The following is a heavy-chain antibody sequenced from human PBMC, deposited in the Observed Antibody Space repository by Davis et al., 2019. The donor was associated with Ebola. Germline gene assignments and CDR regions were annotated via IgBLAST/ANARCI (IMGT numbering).Heavy chain of an antibody. Sequence: ASVKVSCKASGYTFTGYYMHWVRQAPGKGLEWMGGFDPEDGETIYAQKFQGRVTMTEDTSTDTAYMELSSLRSEDTAVYYCATGGSTSELWGQGTLVTVSS. J-gene: IGHJ4*02. V-gene: IGHV1-24*01. CDR2: FDPEDGET. CDR1: GYTFTGYY. CDR3: ATGGSTSEL. D-gene: IGHD2-2*01.